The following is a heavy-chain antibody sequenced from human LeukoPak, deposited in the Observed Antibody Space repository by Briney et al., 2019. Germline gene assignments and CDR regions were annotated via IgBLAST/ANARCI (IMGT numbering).Heavy chain of an antibody. V-gene: IGHV3-15*01. CDR1: GFTFSDAW. D-gene: IGHD5-12*01. Sequence: GGSLRLSCVASGFTFSDAWMSWVRQAPGKGLEWVGRIKSKSDGGTIDYAAPVNGRVTISRDDSKNTLYLQMNSLKTEDTAVYYCTRDRWRGGYISRGMDVWGKGTTVTISS. J-gene: IGHJ6*04. CDR2: IKSKSDGGTI. CDR3: TRDRWRGGYISRGMDV.